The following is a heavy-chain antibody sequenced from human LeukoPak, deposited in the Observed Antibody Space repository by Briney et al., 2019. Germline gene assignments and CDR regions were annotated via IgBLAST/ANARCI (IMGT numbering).Heavy chain of an antibody. Sequence: GGSLRLSCAASGFTFRDYTMNWVRQSPGKGLQWVSYVSFGSSYISYADSLKGRFTISRDDAKSSVYLEMNSLRAEDTAVYYCARDPSSLIAGYSSSWGQGTLVTVSS. CDR2: VSFGSSYI. CDR3: ARDPSSLIAGYSSS. D-gene: IGHD6-13*01. V-gene: IGHV3-21*01. CDR1: GFTFRDYT. J-gene: IGHJ4*02.